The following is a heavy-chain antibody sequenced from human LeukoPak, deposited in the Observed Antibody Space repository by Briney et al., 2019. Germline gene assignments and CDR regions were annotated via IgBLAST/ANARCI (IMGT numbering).Heavy chain of an antibody. CDR3: AREQIAVAGTFDY. Sequence: SVKVSCKASGGTFSSYAISWVRQAPGQGLEWMGRIIPILGIANYAQKFQGRVTITADKSTSTAYMELSSLRSEDTAVYYCAREQIAVAGTFDYWGQGTQVTVSS. D-gene: IGHD6-19*01. J-gene: IGHJ4*02. CDR1: GGTFSSYA. CDR2: IIPILGIA. V-gene: IGHV1-69*04.